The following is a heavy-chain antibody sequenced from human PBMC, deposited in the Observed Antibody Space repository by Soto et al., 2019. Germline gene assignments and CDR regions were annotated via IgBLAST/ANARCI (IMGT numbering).Heavy chain of an antibody. D-gene: IGHD2-15*01. V-gene: IGHV4-34*01. CDR3: ARGLVFRVFPAPKYYFDY. Sequence: QVQLQQWGAGLLKPSETLSLTCAVYGGSFSGYYWSWIRQPPGKGLEWIGEINHSGSTNYNPSLKSRVTISVDTSKNQFSLKLSSVTAADTAVYYCARGLVFRVFPAPKYYFDYWGQGTLVTVSS. J-gene: IGHJ4*02. CDR1: GGSFSGYY. CDR2: INHSGST.